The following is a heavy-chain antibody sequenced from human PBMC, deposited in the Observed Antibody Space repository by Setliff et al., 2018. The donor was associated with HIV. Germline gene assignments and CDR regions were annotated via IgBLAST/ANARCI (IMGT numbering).Heavy chain of an antibody. V-gene: IGHV3-23*01. Sequence: GESLKISCAASIFNFNSYAMNWVRQAPGKGLEWVSGISGSGNTKYYADSVTGRFTISRDNSRNTLYLQMNSLRVEDRAVYYCVKEGGWPPRGTFEIWGQGTKVTVSS. CDR1: IFNFNSYA. CDR3: VKEGGWPPRGTFEI. CDR2: ISGSGNTK. D-gene: IGHD1-26*01. J-gene: IGHJ3*02.